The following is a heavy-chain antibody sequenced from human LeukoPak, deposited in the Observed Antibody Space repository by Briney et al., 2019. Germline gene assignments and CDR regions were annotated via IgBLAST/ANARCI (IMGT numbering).Heavy chain of an antibody. D-gene: IGHD3-3*01. CDR3: ARILSSARSGYYRPGDY. J-gene: IGHJ4*02. V-gene: IGHV1-18*01. CDR1: GYTFTSYG. Sequence: ASVKVSCKASGYTFTSYGISWVRQAPGQGLEWMGWISAYNGNTNYAQKLQGRVTMTTDTSTSTAYMELRSLRSDDTAVYYCARILSSARSGYYRPGDYWGQGTLVTVSS. CDR2: ISAYNGNT.